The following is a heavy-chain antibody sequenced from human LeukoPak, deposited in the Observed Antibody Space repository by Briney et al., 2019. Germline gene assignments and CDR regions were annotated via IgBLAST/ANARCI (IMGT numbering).Heavy chain of an antibody. J-gene: IGHJ4*02. Sequence: GGSLRLSCATSGFSFSSYWMSWVRQAPGKGLEWVANIKQDGSDKNYVDSVKSRFTISRDNAKNSLYLQMNSLRAEDTAVYYCARAGFRWVDYWGQGTLVTVSS. V-gene: IGHV3-7*01. CDR1: GFSFSSYW. CDR2: IKQDGSDK. CDR3: ARAGFRWVDY. D-gene: IGHD4-23*01.